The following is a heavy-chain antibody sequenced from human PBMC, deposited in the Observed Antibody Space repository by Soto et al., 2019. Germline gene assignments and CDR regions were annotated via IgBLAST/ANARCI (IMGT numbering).Heavy chain of an antibody. D-gene: IGHD2-15*01. CDR1: GGTFSSFD. CDR2: IIPAFGPA. J-gene: IGHJ1*01. CDR3: ARSGPYCNGGSCYFQY. Sequence: QVQLVQSGAEVKKPGSSVKVSCKVSGGTFSSFDISWLRQAPGQRLEWMGGIIPAFGPANYAPKFQGTVSITADDSATTVYMELTSLRSDDTGVYSCARSGPYCNGGSCYFQYWGQGTLVTVSS. V-gene: IGHV1-69*01.